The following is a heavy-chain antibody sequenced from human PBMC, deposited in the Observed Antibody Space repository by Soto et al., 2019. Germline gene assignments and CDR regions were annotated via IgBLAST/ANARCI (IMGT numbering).Heavy chain of an antibody. CDR1: GYTFTDYY. V-gene: IGHV1-2*02. CDR3: ARCHRGLRCHLDY. J-gene: IGHJ4*02. Sequence: ASVKVSCKASGYTFTDYYIQWVRQAPGQGLEYMGWISPKSGGEAHAQQFRGSVTMTRDTSVNSAYLHLSSLTSDDTAVYFCARCHRGLRCHLDYWGQGTRDTDSA. D-gene: IGHD4-17*01. CDR2: ISPKSGGE.